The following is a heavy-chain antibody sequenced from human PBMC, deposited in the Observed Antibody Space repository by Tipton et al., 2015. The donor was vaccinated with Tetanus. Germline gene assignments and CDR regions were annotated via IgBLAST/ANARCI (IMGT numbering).Heavy chain of an antibody. V-gene: IGHV3-33*01. CDR1: GFIFSSYG. CDR3: AREADCSGGSCFSGDFDT. Sequence: SLRLSCAASGFIFSSYGIHWVRQAPGKGLEWLAVSWYDGTDKYYADSVKGRFTISRDNSKNTLYLQMNSLRAEDTALYYWAREADCSGGSCFSGDFDTWGRGTQVTVSS. D-gene: IGHD2-15*01. CDR2: SWYDGTDK. J-gene: IGHJ4*02.